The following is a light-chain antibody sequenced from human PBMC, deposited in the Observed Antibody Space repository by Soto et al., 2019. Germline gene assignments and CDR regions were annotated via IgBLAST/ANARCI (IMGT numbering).Light chain of an antibody. CDR2: DVS. V-gene: IGLV2-14*03. CDR1: SSDVGGYNY. J-gene: IGLJ1*01. Sequence: SVLTQPASVSGSPGQSVTLSCTGTSSDVGGYNYVSWYQQNAGKAPKLTIYDVSNRPSGVSDRFSGSKSGNTASLTISGLQAEDEADYYCSSYTSGTTRYVFGTGTKVTVL. CDR3: SSYTSGTTRYV.